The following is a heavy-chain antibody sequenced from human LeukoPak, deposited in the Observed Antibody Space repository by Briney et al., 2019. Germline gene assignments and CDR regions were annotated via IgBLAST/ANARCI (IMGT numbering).Heavy chain of an antibody. CDR3: ARVRRYYCSGGSCYSFLNWFDP. CDR1: GFTFSSYA. D-gene: IGHD2-15*01. Sequence: GSLRLSCAASGFTFSSYAMSWVRQAPGKGLEWIGEINHSGSTNYNPSLKSRVTISVDTSKNQFSLKLSSVTAADTAVYYCARVRRYYCSGGSCYSFLNWFDPWGQGTLVTVSS. CDR2: INHSGST. J-gene: IGHJ5*02. V-gene: IGHV4-34*01.